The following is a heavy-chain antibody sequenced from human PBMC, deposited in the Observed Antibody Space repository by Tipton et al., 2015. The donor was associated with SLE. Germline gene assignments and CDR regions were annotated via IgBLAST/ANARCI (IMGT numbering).Heavy chain of an antibody. V-gene: IGHV4-34*01. CDR3: ARDPSYSSSSQGVDY. CDR1: GGSFSGYY. J-gene: IGHJ4*02. CDR2: IYYSGST. D-gene: IGHD6-6*01. Sequence: LRLSCAVYGGSFSGYYWSWIRQPPGKGLEWIGSIYYSGSTYYNPSLKSRVTISVDTSKNQFSLKLSSVTAADTAVYYCARDPSYSSSSQGVDYWGQGTLVTVSS.